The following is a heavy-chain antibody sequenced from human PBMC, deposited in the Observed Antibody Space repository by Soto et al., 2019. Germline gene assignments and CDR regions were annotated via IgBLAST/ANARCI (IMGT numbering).Heavy chain of an antibody. CDR2: IYWDDDK. CDR3: AHSIWGGYLSPHVYYFDY. V-gene: IGHV2-5*02. CDR1: GFSLSTSGVG. J-gene: IGHJ4*02. Sequence: QITLKESGPTLVTPTQTLTLTCTFSGFSLSTSGVGVGWIRQPPGKALEWLALIYWDDDKRYSPSLKSRLTTTNDTSKNQVVLTITNLDPVDTATYYCAHSIWGGYLSPHVYYFDYWCQGTLLTVSS. D-gene: IGHD3-16*02.